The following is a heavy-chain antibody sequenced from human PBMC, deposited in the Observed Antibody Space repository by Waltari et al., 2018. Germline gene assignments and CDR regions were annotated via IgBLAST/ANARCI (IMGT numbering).Heavy chain of an antibody. CDR2: INPKTGGT. D-gene: IGHD3-3*01. V-gene: IGHV1-2*02. CDR1: GYTFRARS. Sequence: QVQLVQSGAEVKKPGASGRVSCKASGYTFRARSLYWPRQAPGQGLEWMGWINPKTGGTNPAQKFQGRVTMTRDTSISTVYMELTSLTSDDTAVYYCARDLFPDFWSGYGFDIWGQGTTVTVSS. CDR3: ARDLFPDFWSGYGFDI. J-gene: IGHJ3*02.